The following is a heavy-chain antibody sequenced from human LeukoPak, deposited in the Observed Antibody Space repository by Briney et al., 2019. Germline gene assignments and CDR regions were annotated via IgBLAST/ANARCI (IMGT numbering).Heavy chain of an antibody. D-gene: IGHD1-26*01. CDR1: GFTFSSYA. CDR3: ARVVVGATNLDY. V-gene: IGHV3-30-3*01. CDR2: ISYDGSNK. Sequence: PGGSLRLSCAASGFTFSSYAMHWVRQAPGKGLEWVAVISYDGSNKYYADSVKGRFTISRDNSENTLYLQMNSLRAEDTAVYYCARVVVGATNLDYWGQGTLVTVSS. J-gene: IGHJ4*02.